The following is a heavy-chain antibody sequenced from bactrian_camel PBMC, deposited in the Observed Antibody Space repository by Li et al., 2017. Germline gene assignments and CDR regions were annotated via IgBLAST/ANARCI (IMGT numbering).Heavy chain of an antibody. CDR1: GFTFSNYY. CDR3: ANLDGHY. J-gene: IGHJ4*01. V-gene: IGHV3-2*01. CDR2: IHTDSSVT. Sequence: HVQLVESGGGLVQPGGSLTLSCAASGFTFSNYYMSWVRQAPGKGLEWVASIHTDSSVTYYSDSVKGRVTISRDNAKNTLYLQVSSLKIDDTAMYYCANLDGHYWGQGTQVTV.